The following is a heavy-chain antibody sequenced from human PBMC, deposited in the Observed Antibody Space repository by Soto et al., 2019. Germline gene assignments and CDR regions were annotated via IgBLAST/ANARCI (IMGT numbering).Heavy chain of an antibody. Sequence: GGSLRLSCAASGFTFSSYAMSWVRQAPGKGLEWVSAISGSGGSTYYADSVKGRFTISRDNSKNTLYLQMNSLRAEDTAVYYCAKCGYYDFWSGYSYWGQGTLVTVSS. J-gene: IGHJ4*02. CDR3: AKCGYYDFWSGYSY. D-gene: IGHD3-3*01. CDR2: ISGSGGST. CDR1: GFTFSSYA. V-gene: IGHV3-23*01.